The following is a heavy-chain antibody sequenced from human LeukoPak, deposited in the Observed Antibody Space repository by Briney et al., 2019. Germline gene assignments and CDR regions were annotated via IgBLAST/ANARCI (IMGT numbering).Heavy chain of an antibody. D-gene: IGHD6-19*01. CDR2: ILYTGTT. J-gene: IGHJ4*02. CDR3: AMYSNGRGGHSY. V-gene: IGHV4-59*11. Sequence: SSETLSLTCTVSGDSISDHHWSWIRQPPGKGLEWIGYILYTGTTNYNPSLKSRVTISVDTSRNQFSLKLSSVTAADTAVYYCAMYSNGRGGHSYWGQGTLITVSA. CDR1: GDSISDHH.